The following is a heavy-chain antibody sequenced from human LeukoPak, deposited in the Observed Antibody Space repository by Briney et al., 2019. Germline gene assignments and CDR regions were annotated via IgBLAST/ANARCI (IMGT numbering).Heavy chain of an antibody. CDR2: ISGSGGST. D-gene: IGHD3-22*01. Sequence: QPGGSLRLSCAASGFTFSSYAMSWVRQAPGKGLEWVSAISGSGGSTYYADSVKGRFTISRDNSKNTLYLQMNSLRAEDTAIYYCAKDLGDSSGYNPFDYWGQGTLVTVSS. CDR1: GFTFSSYA. CDR3: AKDLGDSSGYNPFDY. J-gene: IGHJ4*02. V-gene: IGHV3-23*01.